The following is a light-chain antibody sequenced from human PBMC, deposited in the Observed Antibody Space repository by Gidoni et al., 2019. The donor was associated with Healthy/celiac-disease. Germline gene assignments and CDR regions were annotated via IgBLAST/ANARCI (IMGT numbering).Light chain of an antibody. CDR3: QQYNSYPPT. CDR1: QCISNY. Sequence: DIQRTQSPSSLSASVGDRVTITCRASQCISNYLAWFQQKPGKATKSLIYAASSLQSGVPSKFSGSGSGTDFTLTISSLQPEDFATYYCQQYNSYPPTFGGGTKVEIK. CDR2: AAS. J-gene: IGKJ4*01. V-gene: IGKV1-16*02.